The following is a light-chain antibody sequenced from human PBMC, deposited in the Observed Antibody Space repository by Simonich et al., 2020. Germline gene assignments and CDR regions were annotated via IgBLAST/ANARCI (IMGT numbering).Light chain of an antibody. CDR3: QQYGSSPT. Sequence: EIALTQSPGTLSLSPGERATLSCRASQLVSSSYLAWYQQTPGQAPRLLIYGASSRATVIPDRFSGRGSGTDFTLTISRLEPEDFAVYYCQQYGSSPTFGQGTKVEIK. CDR1: QLVSSSY. J-gene: IGKJ1*01. V-gene: IGKV3-20*01. CDR2: GAS.